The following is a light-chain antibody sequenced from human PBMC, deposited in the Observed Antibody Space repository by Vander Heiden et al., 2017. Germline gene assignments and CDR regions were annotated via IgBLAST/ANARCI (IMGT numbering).Light chain of an antibody. CDR3: LQYFDTPHT. CDR2: WAS. CDR1: PSVLYSSNNKNY. Sequence: DIVMTQSPDSLAVSLGERATINCKSSPSVLYSSNNKNYLAWYQQNPGQPPRLLINWASTRESGVPDRFSGSGSGTDFTLTISSLQAEDVAVYYCLQYFDTPHTFGQGTKLEIK. J-gene: IGKJ2*01. V-gene: IGKV4-1*01.